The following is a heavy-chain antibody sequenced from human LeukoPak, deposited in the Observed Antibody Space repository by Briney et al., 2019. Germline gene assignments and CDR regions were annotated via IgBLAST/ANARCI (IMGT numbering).Heavy chain of an antibody. D-gene: IGHD3-10*02. V-gene: IGHV3-21*01. CDR3: TRRGGLSSGRSFDY. CDR1: GFSFSSYD. J-gene: IGHJ4*02. CDR2: INSRGSYI. Sequence: GGSLRLSCVAPGFSFSSYDMRWVRQAPGEGLEWVSSINSRGSYIFYAESMKGRFTISRDNAKNSLFLQMDGLRAEDTAVYYCTRRGGLSSGRSFDYWGQGTLVTVSS.